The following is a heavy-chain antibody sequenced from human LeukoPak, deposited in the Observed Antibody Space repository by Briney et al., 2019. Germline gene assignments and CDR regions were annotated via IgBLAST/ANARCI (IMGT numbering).Heavy chain of an antibody. J-gene: IGHJ4*02. Sequence: GGSLRLSCAASGFTFSSYAMSWVRQAPGKGLEWVSAISGSGGSTYYADSVKGRFTISRDNPKNTLYLQMNSLRAEDTAVYYCAKCESPITMIVVVTGGLFDYWGQGTLVTVSS. CDR1: GFTFSSYA. CDR3: AKCESPITMIVVVTGGLFDY. V-gene: IGHV3-23*01. D-gene: IGHD3-22*01. CDR2: ISGSGGST.